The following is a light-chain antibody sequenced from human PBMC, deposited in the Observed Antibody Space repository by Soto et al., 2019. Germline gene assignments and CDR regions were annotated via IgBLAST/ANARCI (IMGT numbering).Light chain of an antibody. CDR3: QSYDNSLSAFV. V-gene: IGLV1-40*01. CDR2: ANS. Sequence: QSVVTQPPSVSGAPGQRVTISCTGSSSNVGAGYDVHWYQQLPGTAPKLLIYANSNRPSGVPDRVSGSKSDTSASLAITGLRAEDEADYYCQSYDNSLSAFVFGTGTKLTVL. CDR1: SSNVGAGYD. J-gene: IGLJ1*01.